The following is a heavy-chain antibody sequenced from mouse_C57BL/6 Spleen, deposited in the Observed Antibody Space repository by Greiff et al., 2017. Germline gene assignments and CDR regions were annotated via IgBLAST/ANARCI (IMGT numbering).Heavy chain of an antibody. Sequence: EVKVEESGGGLVKPGGSLKLSCAASGFTFSSYAMSWVRQTPEKRLEWVATISDGGSYTYYPDNVKGRFTISRDNAKNNLYLQLSHLKSEDTAMYYCARDPAAEHRLPFAYWGQETLVTVSA. CDR1: GFTFSSYA. CDR2: ISDGGSYT. CDR3: ARDPAAEHRLPFAY. V-gene: IGHV5-4*01. J-gene: IGHJ3*01. D-gene: IGHD3-2*02.